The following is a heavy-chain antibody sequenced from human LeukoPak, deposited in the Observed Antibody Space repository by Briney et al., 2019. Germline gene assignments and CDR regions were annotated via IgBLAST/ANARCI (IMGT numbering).Heavy chain of an antibody. CDR2: IRSKANSYAT. J-gene: IGHJ6*03. D-gene: IGHD3-22*01. V-gene: IGHV3-73*01. Sequence: GGPLRLSCAASGFTFSGSAMHWVRQASGKGLEWVGRIRSKANSYATAYAASVKGRFTISRDDSKNTAYLQMNSLKTEDTAVYYCTSYTPYDSSGYSLEWANYYYYYYMDVWGKGTTVTVSS. CDR1: GFTFSGSA. CDR3: TSYTPYDSSGYSLEWANYYYYYYMDV.